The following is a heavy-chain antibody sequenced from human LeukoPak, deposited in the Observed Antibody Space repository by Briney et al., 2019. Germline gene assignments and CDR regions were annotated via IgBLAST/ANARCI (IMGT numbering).Heavy chain of an antibody. D-gene: IGHD3-16*01. CDR2: IKPDGSQK. CDR3: ARGGTITWVEDY. CDR1: GFTFSSYW. J-gene: IGHJ4*02. V-gene: IGHV3-7*05. Sequence: GGSLRLSCAASGFTFSSYWMSWVRQAPGKGLEWVANIKPDGSQKYYVDSVKGRFTISRDNAKNSLFLQMNSLRAEDTAVYYCARGGTITWVEDYWGQGTLVTVSS.